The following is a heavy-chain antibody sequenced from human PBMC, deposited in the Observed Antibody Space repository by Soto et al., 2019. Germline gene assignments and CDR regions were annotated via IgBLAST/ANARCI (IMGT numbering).Heavy chain of an antibody. CDR3: AHSVDVWFGVYFDY. CDR1: GFSLNTRGVS. D-gene: IGHD3-10*01. Sequence: KESGPTVLKPTQTLTLTCSFSGFSLNTRGVSVGWLRQPPGKALECLALVFGNDDRRYSPALKGRLSITKDTSKNQVVLRMTDVDPVDTATYYCAHSVDVWFGVYFDYWGQGVLVTVSS. V-gene: IGHV2-5*01. CDR2: VFGNDDR. J-gene: IGHJ4*02.